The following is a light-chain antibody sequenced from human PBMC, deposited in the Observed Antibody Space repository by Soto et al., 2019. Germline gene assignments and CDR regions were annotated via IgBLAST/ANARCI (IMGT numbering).Light chain of an antibody. CDR1: QTISTW. Sequence: DIQMTQSPSTLSASVGGRVTISCRASQTISTWLAWYQQKPGKAPNLLIYKASSLESGVPSRFSGSGSGTEFTLTISSLQPDDFATYYCRQYNTFPLTFGGGTKVEIK. CDR2: KAS. J-gene: IGKJ4*01. CDR3: RQYNTFPLT. V-gene: IGKV1-5*03.